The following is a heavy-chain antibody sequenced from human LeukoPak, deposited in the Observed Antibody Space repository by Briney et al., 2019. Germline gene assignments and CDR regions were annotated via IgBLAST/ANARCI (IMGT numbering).Heavy chain of an antibody. CDR3: ARDDLLLPIYYYYGMDV. J-gene: IGHJ6*02. Sequence: GSLRLSCAASGFTFSSYAMHWVRQAPGKGLEWVAVISYDGSNKYYADSVKGRFTISRDNSKNTLYLQMNSLRAEDTAVYYCARDDLLLPIYYYYGMDVWGQGTTVTVSS. V-gene: IGHV3-30-3*01. D-gene: IGHD2-15*01. CDR2: ISYDGSNK. CDR1: GFTFSSYA.